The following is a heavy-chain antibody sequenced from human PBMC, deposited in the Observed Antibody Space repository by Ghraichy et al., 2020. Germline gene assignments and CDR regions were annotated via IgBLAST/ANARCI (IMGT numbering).Heavy chain of an antibody. CDR1: GGSISSGDYS. J-gene: IGHJ2*01. CDR2: IFHSGST. Sequence: SETLSLTCVVSGGSISSGDYSWTWVRQPPGKGLEWIGYIFHSGSTYSYNPSLKSRVSISVDPSNNQFSLKLTSVTAADTAVYFCARVQRDATGDGYFDLWGRGTLVTVSS. V-gene: IGHV4-30-2*01. CDR3: ARVQRDATGDGYFDL. D-gene: IGHD7-27*01.